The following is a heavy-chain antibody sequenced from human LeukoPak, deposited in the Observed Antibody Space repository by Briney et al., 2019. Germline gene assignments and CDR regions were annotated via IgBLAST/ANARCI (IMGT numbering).Heavy chain of an antibody. J-gene: IGHJ4*02. Sequence: SQTLSLTCVVSGGSISGGGYSWSWIRQPPGKGLEWIGYIHHSGSTYYNPSLKSRVTISVDRSKNQFSLKLSSVTAADTAVYYCASGAGSRNYQPSFDYWGQGTLVPVSS. D-gene: IGHD3-10*01. V-gene: IGHV4-30-2*01. CDR3: ASGAGSRNYQPSFDY. CDR1: GGSISGGGYS. CDR2: IHHSGST.